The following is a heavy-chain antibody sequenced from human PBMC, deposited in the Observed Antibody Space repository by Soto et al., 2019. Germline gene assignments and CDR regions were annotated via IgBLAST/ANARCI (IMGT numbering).Heavy chain of an antibody. CDR1: GFTFSSYS. D-gene: IGHD3-9*01. J-gene: IGHJ4*02. Sequence: GGSLRLSCAASGFTFSSYSMNWVRQAPGKGLEWVSSISSSSSYIYYADSVKGRFTISRDNAKNSLYLQMNSLRAEDTAVYYCARDPGALRYFDWSPKGIDYWGQGTLVTVSS. CDR2: ISSSSSYI. V-gene: IGHV3-21*01. CDR3: ARDPGALRYFDWSPKGIDY.